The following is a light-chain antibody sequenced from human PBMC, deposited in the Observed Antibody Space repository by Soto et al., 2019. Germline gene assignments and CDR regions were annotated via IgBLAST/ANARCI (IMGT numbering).Light chain of an antibody. CDR3: GTWDSSRSDYV. CDR1: SSNIGNNY. CDR2: ENN. J-gene: IGLJ1*01. Sequence: GQKVTISCSGSSSNIGNNYVSWYQQLPGTAPKLLIYENNKRPSGIPDRFSGSKSGTSATLGITGLQTGFEADYYCGTWDSSRSDYVFGTGGRSPS. V-gene: IGLV1-51*02.